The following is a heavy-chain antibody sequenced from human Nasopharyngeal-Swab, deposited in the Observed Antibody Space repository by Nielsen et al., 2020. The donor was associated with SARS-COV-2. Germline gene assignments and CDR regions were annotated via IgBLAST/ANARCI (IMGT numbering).Heavy chain of an antibody. CDR2: IYYSGST. CDR3: ARERGRGGIWNCYYYYMDV. J-gene: IGHJ6*03. D-gene: IGHD3-10*01. V-gene: IGHV4-39*07. Sequence: PGKGLEWIGSIYYSGSTYYNPSLKSRVTISVDTSKNQFSLKLSSVTAADTAVYYCARERGRGGIWNCYYYYMDVWGKGTTVTVSS.